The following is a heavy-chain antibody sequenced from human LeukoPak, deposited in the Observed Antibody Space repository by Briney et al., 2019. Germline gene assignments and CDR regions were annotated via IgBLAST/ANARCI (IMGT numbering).Heavy chain of an antibody. J-gene: IGHJ5*02. Sequence: GGSLRLSCAASGFTVSSNYMSWVRQAPGKGLEWVSVIYSGGSTYYADSVKGRFTISRDNSKNTLYLQMNSLRAEDTAVYYCATFQRTSYGNWFDPWGQGTLVTVSS. CDR3: ATFQRTSYGNWFDP. CDR2: IYSGGST. D-gene: IGHD4-17*01. V-gene: IGHV3-53*01. CDR1: GFTVSSNY.